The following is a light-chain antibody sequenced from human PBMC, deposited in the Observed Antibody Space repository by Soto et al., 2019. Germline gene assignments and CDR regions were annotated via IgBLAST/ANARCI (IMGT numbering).Light chain of an antibody. J-gene: IGLJ2*01. CDR3: QTWGSGIVV. V-gene: IGLV4-69*01. Sequence: QLVLTQSPSASASLGASVKLTCTLSSGHSNYAIAWHQQQSEKGPRYLMKVNSDGSHSKGDGIPDRFSGSSSGAERYFTISSLQSEDEAEYYCQTWGSGIVVFGGGTQLTVL. CDR1: SGHSNYA. CDR2: VNSDGSH.